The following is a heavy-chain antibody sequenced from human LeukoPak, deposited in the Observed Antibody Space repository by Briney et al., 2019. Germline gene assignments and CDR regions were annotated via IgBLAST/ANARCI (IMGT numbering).Heavy chain of an antibody. Sequence: PPGGSLRLSCAASEFSVGSNYMTWVRQAPGKGLEWVSLIYSGGSTYYADSVKGRFTISRDNSKNTLYLQMNSLRAEDTAVYYCAKGGGSSGRSYYFDYWGQGTLVTVSS. J-gene: IGHJ4*02. D-gene: IGHD6-19*01. CDR3: AKGGGSSGRSYYFDY. V-gene: IGHV3-66*01. CDR1: EFSVGSNY. CDR2: IYSGGST.